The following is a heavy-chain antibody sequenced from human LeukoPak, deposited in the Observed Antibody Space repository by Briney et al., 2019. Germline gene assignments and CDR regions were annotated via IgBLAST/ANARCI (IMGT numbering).Heavy chain of an antibody. Sequence: GGSLRLSCAASGFTFSSYEMNWVRQAPGKGLEWVSYISSSGSTIYYADSEKGRFTISRDNAKNSLYLQMNSLRAEDTAVYYCARDRPVPYDSSGNAFDIWGQGTMVTVSS. CDR1: GFTFSSYE. D-gene: IGHD3-22*01. J-gene: IGHJ3*02. CDR3: ARDRPVPYDSSGNAFDI. CDR2: ISSSGSTI. V-gene: IGHV3-48*03.